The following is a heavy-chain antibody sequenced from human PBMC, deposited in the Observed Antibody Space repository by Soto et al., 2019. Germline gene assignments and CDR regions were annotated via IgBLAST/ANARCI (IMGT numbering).Heavy chain of an antibody. D-gene: IGHD3-22*01. CDR1: GGTFSSYA. V-gene: IGHV1-69*13. J-gene: IGHJ4*02. CDR2: IIPIFGTA. CDR3: ARLYYYDSSGYPPLDY. Sequence: ASVKVSCKASGGTFSSYAISWVRQAPGQGLEWMGGIIPIFGTANYAQKFQGRVTITADESTSTAYMELSSLRSEDTAVYYCARLYYYDSSGYPPLDYWGQGTLVTVSS.